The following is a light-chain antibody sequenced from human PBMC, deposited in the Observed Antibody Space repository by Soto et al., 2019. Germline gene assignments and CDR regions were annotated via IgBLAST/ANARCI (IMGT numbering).Light chain of an antibody. V-gene: IGKV3-11*01. CDR3: QQRSNWPPRFT. CDR1: QSVSSY. J-gene: IGKJ3*01. CDR2: DAS. Sequence: EIVLTQSPATLSLSPGERATLSCRASQSVSSYLAWYQPKPGQAPRLLIYDASNRATATPATFSDSGSGTDFTLTISSLEREDFAVYYCQQRSNWPPRFTFGPGTKVDIK.